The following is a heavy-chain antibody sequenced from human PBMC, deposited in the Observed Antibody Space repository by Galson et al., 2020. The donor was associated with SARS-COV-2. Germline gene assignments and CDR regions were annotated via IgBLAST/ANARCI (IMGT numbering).Heavy chain of an antibody. D-gene: IGHD3-10*01. CDR1: GGSLRSSSYY. CDR2: MYYSGST. V-gene: IGHV4-39*01. CDR3: ARGADVLLWFGELLPGGLVDY. Sequence: SDTLSLTCTVSGGSLRSSSYYWGWIRQPPGKGLEWIGSMYYSGSTYYNPSLKSRVTISVDTSKHQLSLKLSSVTAADTAVYYCARGADVLLWFGELLPGGLVDYWGQGTLVTVSS. J-gene: IGHJ4*02.